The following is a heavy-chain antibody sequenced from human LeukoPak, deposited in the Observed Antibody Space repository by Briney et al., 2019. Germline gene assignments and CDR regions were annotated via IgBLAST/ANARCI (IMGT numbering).Heavy chain of an antibody. J-gene: IGHJ5*02. Sequence: ASVKVSCKASGYTFTGYHIHWVRQAPGQGLEWMGRINPNSGGTNYAQKFQGRVTMTRDTSISTAYMELSRLRSDDTAVYYCARALPPYDYVWGSYRLENNWFDPWGQGTLVTVSS. CDR3: ARALPPYDYVWGSYRLENNWFDP. D-gene: IGHD3-16*02. CDR1: GYTFTGYH. V-gene: IGHV1-2*06. CDR2: INPNSGGT.